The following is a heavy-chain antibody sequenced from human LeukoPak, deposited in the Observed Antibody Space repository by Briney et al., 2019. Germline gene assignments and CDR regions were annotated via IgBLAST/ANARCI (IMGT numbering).Heavy chain of an antibody. CDR3: ARESVYSGRYYAFDI. V-gene: IGHV4-59*02. CDR1: GGSVSSYY. J-gene: IGHJ3*02. Sequence: SETLSLTCTVSGGSVSSYYWSWIRQPPGKGLEWIGYIYYSGSTNYNPSLKSRVTISVDMSKNQFSLKLSSVTAADTAVYYCARESVYSGRYYAFDIWGQGTMVTVSS. CDR2: IYYSGST. D-gene: IGHD1-26*01.